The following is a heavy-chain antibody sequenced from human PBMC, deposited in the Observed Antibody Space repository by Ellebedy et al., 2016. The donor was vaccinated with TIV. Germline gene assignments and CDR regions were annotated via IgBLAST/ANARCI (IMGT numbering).Heavy chain of an antibody. Sequence: ASVKVSXKASGYTFTSYEINWVRKATGQGHEGMGWMNPNSGNTGYAQKFQGRVTMTRNTSISTAYMELSSLRSEDTAVYYFARARWYCSGGSCARGTYYYYGMDVWGQGTTVTVSS. J-gene: IGHJ6*02. D-gene: IGHD2-15*01. CDR1: GYTFTSYE. CDR3: ARARWYCSGGSCARGTYYYYGMDV. CDR2: MNPNSGNT. V-gene: IGHV1-8*01.